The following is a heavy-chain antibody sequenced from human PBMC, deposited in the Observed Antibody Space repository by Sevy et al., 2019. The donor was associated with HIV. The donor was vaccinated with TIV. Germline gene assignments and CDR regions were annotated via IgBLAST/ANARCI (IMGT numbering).Heavy chain of an antibody. D-gene: IGHD1-26*01. J-gene: IGHJ4*02. CDR1: GFTLSNYW. V-gene: IGHV3-7*01. CDR2: IKQDGSDK. CDR3: ARDLYSGSYYENY. Sequence: GGSLRLSCAASGFTLSNYWMSWVRQAPGKGLEWVANIKQDGSDKYYVDSGKGRFTISRDNAKNSLYLQMNSLRAEDTAVYYCARDLYSGSYYENYWGQGTLVTVSS.